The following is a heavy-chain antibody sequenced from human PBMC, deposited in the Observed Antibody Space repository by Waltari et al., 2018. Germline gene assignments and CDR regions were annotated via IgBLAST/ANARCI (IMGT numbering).Heavy chain of an antibody. D-gene: IGHD3-22*01. CDR2: IYYSGST. Sequence: QVQLQESGPGLVKPSQTLSLTCTVSGGSISSGGYYWSWIRQHPGKGLEWIGYIYYSGSTYYNPSLKSRVTISVDTSKNQFSLKLSSVTAADTAVYYCARENGSSGTTPNAFDIWGQGTMVTVSS. J-gene: IGHJ3*02. CDR3: ARENGSSGTTPNAFDI. V-gene: IGHV4-31*03. CDR1: GGSISSGGYY.